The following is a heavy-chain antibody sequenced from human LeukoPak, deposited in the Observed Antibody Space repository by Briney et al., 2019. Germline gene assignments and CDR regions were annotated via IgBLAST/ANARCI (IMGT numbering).Heavy chain of an antibody. CDR2: IYYSGST. V-gene: IGHV4-59*01. J-gene: IGHJ4*02. D-gene: IGHD6-13*01. CDR1: GGSISSYN. CDR3: ARAFGSYSSSWHFDY. Sequence: SETLSPTCTVSGGSISSYNWSWIRQPPGKGLEWIGYIYYSGSTNYNPSLKSRVTISVDTSKNQFSLKLSSVTAADTAVYYWARAFGSYSSSWHFDYWGQGTLVTVSS.